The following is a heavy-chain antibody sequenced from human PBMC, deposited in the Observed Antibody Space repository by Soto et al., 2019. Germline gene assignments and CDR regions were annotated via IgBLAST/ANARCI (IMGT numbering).Heavy chain of an antibody. CDR1: GYTFTGYA. CDR2: INGGNGDT. Sequence: ASVKVSCKASGYTFTGYAIHWVRQAPGQRLEWMGWINGGNGDTKYSQNFQGRVTITRETSASTAYMELTSLGSEDTAVYHRARGYCSSTSCQYYFDYWGQGTPVTVSS. CDR3: ARGYCSSTSCQYYFDY. D-gene: IGHD2-2*01. J-gene: IGHJ4*02. V-gene: IGHV1-3*01.